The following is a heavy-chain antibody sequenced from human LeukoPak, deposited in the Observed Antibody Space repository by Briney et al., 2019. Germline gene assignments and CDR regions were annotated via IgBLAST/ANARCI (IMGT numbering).Heavy chain of an antibody. CDR3: ARGAVVYGSGSYYFPYYYYMDV. J-gene: IGHJ6*03. Sequence: GGSLRLSCAASGFTFSSYAMSWVRQAPGKGLVWVSRINSDGSSTSYADSVKGRFTISRDNAKNTLYLQMNSLRAEDTAVYYCARGAVVYGSGSYYFPYYYYMDVWGKGTTVTISS. V-gene: IGHV3-74*01. D-gene: IGHD3-10*01. CDR1: GFTFSSYA. CDR2: INSDGSST.